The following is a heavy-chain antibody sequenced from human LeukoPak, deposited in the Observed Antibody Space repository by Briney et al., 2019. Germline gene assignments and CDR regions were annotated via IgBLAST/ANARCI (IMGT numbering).Heavy chain of an antibody. CDR3: ARDTKADY. Sequence: GGSLTLFCTASGFPFSSYSMNWLRQAPGKGLEWVSYISSSSSNIYYADSEKGRFTISRDNDKHSLYLQMNSLRDEDTAVYYCARDTKADYWGQGTLVTASS. V-gene: IGHV3-48*02. CDR1: GFPFSSYS. CDR2: ISSSSSNI. J-gene: IGHJ4*02.